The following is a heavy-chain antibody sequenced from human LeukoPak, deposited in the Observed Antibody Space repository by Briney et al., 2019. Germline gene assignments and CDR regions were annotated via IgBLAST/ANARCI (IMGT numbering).Heavy chain of an antibody. J-gene: IGHJ6*02. D-gene: IGHD5-12*01. V-gene: IGHV4-59*01. CDR2: IYYSGST. CDR1: GGSISSYY. Sequence: SETLSLTCTVSGGSISSYYWSWIRQPPGKGLEWIGYIYYSGSTNYNPSLKSRVTISVDTSKNQFSLKLSSVTAADTAVYYCAREAYSGYDWGGYSYYGMDVWGQGTTVTVSS. CDR3: AREAYSGYDWGGYSYYGMDV.